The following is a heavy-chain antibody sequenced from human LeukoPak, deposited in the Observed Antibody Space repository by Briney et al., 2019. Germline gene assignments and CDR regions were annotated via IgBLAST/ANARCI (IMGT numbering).Heavy chain of an antibody. Sequence: SETLSLTCTVSGGSISSSSYYCGWIRQPPGKGLEWIGTIYYSGSTYYNPSLKSRVTISVDTSKNQFSLRLSSVTAADTAVYYCARTTYGWSFDYWGQGTLVTVSS. CDR2: IYYSGST. CDR1: GGSISSSSYY. J-gene: IGHJ4*02. CDR3: ARTTYGWSFDY. D-gene: IGHD6-19*01. V-gene: IGHV4-39*01.